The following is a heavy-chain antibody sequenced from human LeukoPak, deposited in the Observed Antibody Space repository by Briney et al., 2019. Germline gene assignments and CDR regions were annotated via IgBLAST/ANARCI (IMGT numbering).Heavy chain of an antibody. J-gene: IGHJ4*02. CDR1: GFTFSSYG. D-gene: IGHD3-22*01. Sequence: GGSLRLSCAASGFTFSSYGMHWVRQAPGKGLEWVAVIWYDGSNKYYADSVKGRFTISRDNSKNTLYLQMNSLRAEDTAVYYCARGGSGYYYGFDYWGQGTLVTASS. V-gene: IGHV3-33*01. CDR2: IWYDGSNK. CDR3: ARGGSGYYYGFDY.